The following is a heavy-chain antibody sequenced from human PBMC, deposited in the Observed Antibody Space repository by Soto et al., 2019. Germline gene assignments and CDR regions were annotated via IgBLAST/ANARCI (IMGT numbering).Heavy chain of an antibody. CDR2: IWYDGSNN. D-gene: IGHD1-26*01. V-gene: IGHV3-33*08. CDR3: ARDFVVGGPTINYYYGMDV. Sequence: GGSLRLSCAASGFTFSSYVMHWVRQAPGKGLEWVAVIWYDGSNNYYADSVKGRFTISRDNSKNTLYLQMNSLGAEDTAVYYCARDFVVGGPTINYYYGMDVWGQGTTVTVSS. CDR1: GFTFSSYV. J-gene: IGHJ6*02.